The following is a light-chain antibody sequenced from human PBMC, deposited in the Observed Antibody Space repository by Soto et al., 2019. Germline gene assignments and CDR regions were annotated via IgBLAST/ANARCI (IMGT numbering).Light chain of an antibody. CDR1: QSLNNR. V-gene: IGKV1-17*01. J-gene: IGKJ1*01. CDR3: LQHNSYPWT. CDR2: AAS. Sequence: DIQLTQSPSTLSASVGDRVTITCWASQSLNNRLAWYQQKPGKAPKRLIYAASSLQSGVPSRFSGSGSGTEFTLTISSLQPEDFATYYCLQHNSYPWTFGQGTKVDI.